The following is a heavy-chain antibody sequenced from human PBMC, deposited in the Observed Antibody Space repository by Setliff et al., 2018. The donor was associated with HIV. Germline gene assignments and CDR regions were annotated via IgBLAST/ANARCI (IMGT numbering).Heavy chain of an antibody. CDR3: ARGRVLEWLLNH. V-gene: IGHV3-30*12. D-gene: IGHD3-3*01. J-gene: IGHJ4*02. CDR2: MYYDGVTA. CDR1: GFNVEKSG. Sequence: QAGGSLRLSCEASGFNVEKSGMHWIRQAPGKGLEWVAVMYYDGVTAYYADSVKGRFTISRDGSKNMIFLQMNSLRVDDTAVYYCARGRVLEWLLNHWGQGTRVTVSS.